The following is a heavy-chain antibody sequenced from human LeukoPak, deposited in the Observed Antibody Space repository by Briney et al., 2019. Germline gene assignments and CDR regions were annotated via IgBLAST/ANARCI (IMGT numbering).Heavy chain of an antibody. Sequence: PSETLSLTCTVSGDSISTSNSYWGWIRQPPGKGLEWIGNIYYRGSTYYNPSLKSRVTISVDTSKNQFSLKLSSVTAADTAVYYCARDEGRFDPWGQGTLVTVSS. CDR3: ARDEGRFDP. CDR2: IYYRGST. CDR1: GDSISTSNSY. J-gene: IGHJ5*02. V-gene: IGHV4-39*07.